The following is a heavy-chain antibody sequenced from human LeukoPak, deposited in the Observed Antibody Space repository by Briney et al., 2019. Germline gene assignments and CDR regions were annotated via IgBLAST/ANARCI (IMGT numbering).Heavy chain of an antibody. V-gene: IGHV1-2*06. CDR2: LNPNSGGT. CDR3: AREDELVDFDH. CDR1: GYTFTGYF. J-gene: IGHJ4*02. D-gene: IGHD2-21*01. Sequence: ASVKVSRKASGYTFTGYFLVWVRQAPGQGLEWMGRLNPNSGGTNYAQNFQGRVTMTRDTSISTAYMELSRLRSDDTAVYYCAREDELVDFDHWGQGTLVTVSS.